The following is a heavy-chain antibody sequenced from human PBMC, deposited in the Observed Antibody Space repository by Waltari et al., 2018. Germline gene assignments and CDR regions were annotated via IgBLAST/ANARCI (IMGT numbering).Heavy chain of an antibody. CDR3: ARGNYGDYPALGYRYYYMDV. CDR2: ISHSEST. D-gene: IGHD4-17*01. CDR1: VDSFSVYY. V-gene: IGHV4-34*01. Sequence: QEQLPQWGAGLVRPSEPLSVTCAGSVDSFSVYYWSCILQSRGKGLQWIGEISHSESTHYNPSLRSRVTMSVDTSKNQFSLKMTSVTAADTAIYYCARGNYGDYPALGYRYYYMDVWGKGTPVIVFS. J-gene: IGHJ6*03.